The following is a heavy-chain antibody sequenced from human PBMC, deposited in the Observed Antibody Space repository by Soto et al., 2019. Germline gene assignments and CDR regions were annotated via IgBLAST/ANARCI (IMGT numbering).Heavy chain of an antibody. J-gene: IGHJ6*02. CDR3: ASHLGYCSSTSCYYYYYYGMDV. D-gene: IGHD2-2*01. Sequence: QVQLVQSGAEVKKPGSSVKVSCKASGGTFSSYAISWVRQAPGQGLEWMGGIIPIVGTANYAQKFQGRVTITADESTSTAYMELSSLRSEDKAVYYCASHLGYCSSTSCYYYYYYGMDVWGQGTTVTVSS. CDR2: IIPIVGTA. V-gene: IGHV1-69*01. CDR1: GGTFSSYA.